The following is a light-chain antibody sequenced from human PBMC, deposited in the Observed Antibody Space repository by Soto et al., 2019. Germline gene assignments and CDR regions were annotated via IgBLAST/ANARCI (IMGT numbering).Light chain of an antibody. CDR2: DVT. J-gene: IGLJ2*01. CDR1: SSDVGAYDY. CDR3: CPYAGSNIVI. V-gene: IGLV2-11*01. Sequence: QSALTQARSVSGSPGQSVTISCTGTSSDVGAYDYVSWYQVHPDKAPKLIIFDVTQRPSGVPDRFSGSKSGRTASLTISGLQADDEADYYCCPYAGSNIVIFGGGTKLTVL.